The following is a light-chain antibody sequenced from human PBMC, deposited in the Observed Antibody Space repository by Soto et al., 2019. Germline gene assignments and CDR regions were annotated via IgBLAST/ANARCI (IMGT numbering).Light chain of an antibody. J-gene: IGKJ5*01. Sequence: DIQLTQSPSFLSASVGDRVNITFRASQGISSYLALYQQKPGKAPKLLIYAASTLQSGVPSRFSGSGSGTEFTLTISSLQPEDFATYYCQQLNSYPLTFGQAHDWRL. CDR2: AAS. CDR1: QGISSY. CDR3: QQLNSYPLT. V-gene: IGKV1-9*01.